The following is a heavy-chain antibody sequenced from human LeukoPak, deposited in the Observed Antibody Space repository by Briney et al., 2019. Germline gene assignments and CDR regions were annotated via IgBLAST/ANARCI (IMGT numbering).Heavy chain of an antibody. CDR1: GYTFTSYG. V-gene: IGHV1-18*04. D-gene: IGHD4-17*01. J-gene: IGHJ4*02. CDR3: AREAHGDYVDY. Sequence: ASVKVSCKASGYTFTSYGISWVRQAPGQGLEWMGWISAYNGNTNYARKLQGRVTMTTDTSTSTAYMELRSLRSDNTAVYYCAREAHGDYVDYWGQGTLVTVSS. CDR2: ISAYNGNT.